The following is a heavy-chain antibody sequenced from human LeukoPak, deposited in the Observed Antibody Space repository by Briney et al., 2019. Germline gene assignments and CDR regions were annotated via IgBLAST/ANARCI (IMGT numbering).Heavy chain of an antibody. D-gene: IGHD1-26*01. Sequence: GGSLRLSCSTSEFPFRSDSLGWVRQAPGKGLEWVSYISSSSSTIYYADSVKGRFTISRDNAKNSLYLQMNSLRAEDTAVYYCARGGEGATTLDYWGQGTLVTVSS. V-gene: IGHV3-48*04. J-gene: IGHJ4*02. CDR2: ISSSSSTI. CDR1: EFPFRSDS. CDR3: ARGGEGATTLDY.